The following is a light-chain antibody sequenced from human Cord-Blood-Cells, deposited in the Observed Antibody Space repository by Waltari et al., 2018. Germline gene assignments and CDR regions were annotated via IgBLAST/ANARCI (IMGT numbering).Light chain of an antibody. CDR2: DVS. CDR3: SSYTSSSTRVV. J-gene: IGLJ2*01. CDR1: SSAVGGYNY. V-gene: IGLV2-14*01. Sequence: QSALTQPASVSGSPGQSITISCPGTSSAVGGYNYVSWYQQHPGKAPKLMISDVSNWPSGVANPFFGAKSGNTASRTIFGLQAEDEAEYYCSSYTSSSTRVVFGGGTKLTVL.